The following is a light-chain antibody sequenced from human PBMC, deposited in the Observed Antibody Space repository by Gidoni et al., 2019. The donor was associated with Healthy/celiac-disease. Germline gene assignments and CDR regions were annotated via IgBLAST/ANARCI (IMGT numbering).Light chain of an antibody. J-gene: IGKJ4*01. CDR2: AAS. V-gene: IGKV1-39*01. CDR1: QSISSY. CDR3: QQSYSTLT. Sequence: IQMTQSPSSLSASVGDRVTITCRSSQSISSYLNWYQQKPGKAPKLLIYAASSLQSWVPSRFSGSGSGTDFTLTISSLQPEDFATYYCQQSYSTLTFGGGTKVEIK.